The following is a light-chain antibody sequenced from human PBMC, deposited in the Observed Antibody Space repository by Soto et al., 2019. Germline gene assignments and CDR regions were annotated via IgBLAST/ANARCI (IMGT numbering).Light chain of an antibody. Sequence: QVTQSPSSLSASVGDRVTLTFLASQSISSHLNWYQQKPGKAPQLLIYAASRLHGGVPSRFSGSGSGTDFTLTISSLQPEDFATYSCQQSYSRPPPFGQVTKV. J-gene: IGKJ1*01. CDR2: AAS. V-gene: IGKV1-39*01. CDR3: QQSYSRPPP. CDR1: QSISSH.